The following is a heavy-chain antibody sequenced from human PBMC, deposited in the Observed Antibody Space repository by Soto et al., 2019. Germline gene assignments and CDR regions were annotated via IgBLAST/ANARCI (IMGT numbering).Heavy chain of an antibody. CDR2: IRRRDSSYTT. D-gene: IGHD3-3*02. J-gene: IGHJ4*02. V-gene: IGHV3-72*01. CDR1: GFTFSDHY. CDR3: VKVAALHGRFDY. Sequence: EVQLVESGGGLVQPGGSLGLSCVASGFTFSDHYMDWIRQAPGKGLEWVGRIRRRDSSYTTEYAAPVKGRFTVSRDDSKNSVYLQMTSLKTENTAVYYCVKVAALHGRFDYWGQGTLVNGS.